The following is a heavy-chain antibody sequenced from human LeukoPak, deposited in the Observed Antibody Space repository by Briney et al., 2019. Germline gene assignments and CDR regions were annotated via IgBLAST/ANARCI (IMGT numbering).Heavy chain of an antibody. Sequence: ASVKVSCKASGYTFTGYYMHWVRQAPGQGLEWMGWINPNSGGTNYAQKFQGRVTMTRDTSISTAYMELSRLRSDDTAVYYCARRVGAYGFFDYWGQGTLVTVSS. CDR2: INPNSGGT. CDR1: GYTFTGYY. CDR3: ARRVGAYGFFDY. D-gene: IGHD4-17*01. V-gene: IGHV1-2*02. J-gene: IGHJ4*02.